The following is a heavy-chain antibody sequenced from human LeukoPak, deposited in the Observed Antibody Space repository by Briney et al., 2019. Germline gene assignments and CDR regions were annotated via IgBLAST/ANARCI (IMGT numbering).Heavy chain of an antibody. Sequence: PSETLSLTCAVYGGSFSGYYWSWIRQPPGKGLEWIGEINHSGSTNYNPSLKSRVTISVDTSKNQFSLKLSSVTAADTAVYYCARLGRAVTGNYWGQGTLVTVSS. CDR1: GGSFSGYY. J-gene: IGHJ4*02. CDR3: ARLGRAVTGNY. CDR2: INHSGST. V-gene: IGHV4-34*01. D-gene: IGHD2-21*02.